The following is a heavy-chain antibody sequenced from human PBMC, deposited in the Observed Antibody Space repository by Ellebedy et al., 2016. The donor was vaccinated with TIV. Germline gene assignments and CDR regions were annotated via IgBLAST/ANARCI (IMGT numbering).Heavy chain of an antibody. J-gene: IGHJ3*02. CDR1: GFTFSSYA. CDR3: VKDRGWLQTDDAFDI. Sequence: PGGSLRLSCSASGFTFSSYAMHWVRQAPGKGLEFVSAIGGNGDTYYADSVKGRFTISRDDSKNALYLQMSSLRSEDTAVYYCVKDRGWLQTDDAFDIWGQGTKVTVS. V-gene: IGHV3-64D*09. D-gene: IGHD5-18*01. CDR2: IGGNGDT.